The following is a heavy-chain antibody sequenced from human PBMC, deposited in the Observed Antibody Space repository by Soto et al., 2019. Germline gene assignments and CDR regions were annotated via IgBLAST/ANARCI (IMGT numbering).Heavy chain of an antibody. V-gene: IGHV1-2*02. J-gene: IGHJ5*02. D-gene: IGHD3-3*01. CDR1: GYTFTGYY. CDR3: ARGVRPSRYYDWLSCYYPNWFDP. CDR2: INPNSGGT. Sequence: ASVKVSCKASGYTFTGYYMHWVRQAPGQGLEWMGWINPNSGGTNYAQKFQGRVTMTRDTSISTAYMELSRLRSDDTAVYDCARGVRPSRYYDWLSCYYPNWFDPWGQGTLVTVSS.